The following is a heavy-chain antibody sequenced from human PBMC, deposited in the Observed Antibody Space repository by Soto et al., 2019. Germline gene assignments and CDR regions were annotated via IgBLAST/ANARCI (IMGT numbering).Heavy chain of an antibody. Sequence: QVQLVQSGAEVKKPGASVKVSCKASGYTFTNYFITWVRQAPGQGLEWMGWISGYNGITSYAQMLQGRVTMTTDTSPATAYMEMRSLGSDDTAVYYCARQDYSSAMDVWGQGTTVTVSS. CDR2: ISGYNGIT. CDR1: GYTFTNYF. V-gene: IGHV1-18*01. J-gene: IGHJ6*02. CDR3: ARQDYSSAMDV.